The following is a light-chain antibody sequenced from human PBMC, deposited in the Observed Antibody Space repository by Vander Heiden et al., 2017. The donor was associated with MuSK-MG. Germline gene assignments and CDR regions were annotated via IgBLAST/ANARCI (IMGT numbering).Light chain of an antibody. V-gene: IGKV2-30*01. CDR3: MQGKT. CDR2: KVS. J-gene: IGKJ1*01. Sequence: DVVMTQSPLSLPVTLGQPASISCRSSQSLVYSDGNTYLNGFQQRPGQSPRRLIYKVSNRDSGVPDRFSGSGSGTDFTLKISRVEAEDVGGYYGMQGKTFGQGTKVEIK. CDR1: QSLVYSDGNTY.